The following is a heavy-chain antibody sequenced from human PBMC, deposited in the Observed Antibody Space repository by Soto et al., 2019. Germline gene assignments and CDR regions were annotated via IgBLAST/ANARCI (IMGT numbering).Heavy chain of an antibody. J-gene: IGHJ3*02. CDR3: ARDKVWGGFDI. CDR2: ISGYNGNT. Sequence: RASVKVSCKSSGYSFSNYNFCWVRQAPGQGLEWLGWISGYNGNTKYAQTLQGRVTLTTDSFTSTAYMELRSLRSDDTAIYYCARDKVWGGFDIWGQGTMVTVSS. V-gene: IGHV1-18*01. CDR1: GYSFSNYN. D-gene: IGHD3-16*01.